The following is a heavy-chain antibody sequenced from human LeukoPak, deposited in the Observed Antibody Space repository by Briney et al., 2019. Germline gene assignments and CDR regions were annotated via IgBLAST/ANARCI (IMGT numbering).Heavy chain of an antibody. Sequence: SVKVSCKASGGTFSSYAISWVRQAPGQGLEWMGGIIPIFGTANYAQKFQGRVTITTDESTSTAYMELSSLRSEDTAVYHCASGGCTSKYQLLLYSCITTWGQGTLVTVSS. CDR3: ASGGCTSKYQLLLYSCITT. CDR2: IIPIFGTA. CDR1: GGTFSSYA. D-gene: IGHD2-2*01. J-gene: IGHJ5*02. V-gene: IGHV1-69*05.